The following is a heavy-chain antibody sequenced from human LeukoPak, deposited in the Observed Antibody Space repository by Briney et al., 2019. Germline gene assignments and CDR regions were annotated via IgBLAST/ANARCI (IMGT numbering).Heavy chain of an antibody. Sequence: GRSLRLSCAASGFTFSSYAVHWVRQAPGKGLEWVAVISYDGGNKYYADSVKGRFTISRDNSKSTLYLQMNSLRPEDTAVYYCARDMRHSSSWRWGTYYYMDVWGKGTTVTVSS. CDR1: GFTFSSYA. CDR3: ARDMRHSSSWRWGTYYYMDV. J-gene: IGHJ6*03. D-gene: IGHD6-13*01. CDR2: ISYDGGNK. V-gene: IGHV3-30-3*01.